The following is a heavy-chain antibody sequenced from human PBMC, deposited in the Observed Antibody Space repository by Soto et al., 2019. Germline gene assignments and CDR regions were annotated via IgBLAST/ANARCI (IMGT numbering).Heavy chain of an antibody. CDR3: ARGLEDFWSGYSAY. CDR2: ISAYNGNT. V-gene: IGHV1-18*01. J-gene: IGHJ4*02. Sequence: ASVKVSCKASGYTFTSYDMHWVRQAPGQGLEWMGWISAYNGNTNYAQKLQGRVTMTTDTSTSTAYMELRSLRSDDTAVYYCARGLEDFWSGYSAYWGQGTLVTVSS. D-gene: IGHD3-3*01. CDR1: GYTFTSYD.